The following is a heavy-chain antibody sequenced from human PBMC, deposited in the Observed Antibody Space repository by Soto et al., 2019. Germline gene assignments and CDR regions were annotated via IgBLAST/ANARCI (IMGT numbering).Heavy chain of an antibody. J-gene: IGHJ4*02. CDR3: TTGADFPTYYYDSSGFGY. D-gene: IGHD3-22*01. V-gene: IGHV3-15*07. Sequence: GESLKISCAASGFTFSNAWMNWVRQAPGKGLEWVGRIKSKTDGGTTDYAAPVKGRFTISRDDSKNTLYLQMNSLKTEDTAVYYCTTGADFPTYYYDSSGFGYWGQGTLVTVSS. CDR1: GFTFSNAW. CDR2: IKSKTDGGTT.